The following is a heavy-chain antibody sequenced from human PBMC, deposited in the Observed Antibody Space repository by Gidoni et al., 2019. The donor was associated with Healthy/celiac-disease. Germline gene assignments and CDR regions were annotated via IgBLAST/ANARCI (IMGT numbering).Heavy chain of an antibody. D-gene: IGHD6-13*01. Sequence: QVQLVQSGAEVKKPGASVKVSCKAAGYTFTTYYMHWVLQAPGQGLEWLGILNPSVGSTSYAQKFQGRVTMTRNTSTSTVYLELSSLRSEDTAVYYCARGSSSWYSGYFQHWGQGTLVTVSS. CDR3: ARGSSSWYSGYFQH. J-gene: IGHJ1*01. V-gene: IGHV1-46*01. CDR2: LNPSVGST. CDR1: GYTFTTYY.